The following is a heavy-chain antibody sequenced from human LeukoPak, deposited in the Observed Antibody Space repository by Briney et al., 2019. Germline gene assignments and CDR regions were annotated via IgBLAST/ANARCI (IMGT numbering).Heavy chain of an antibody. D-gene: IGHD6-13*01. J-gene: IGHJ1*01. CDR1: GYSISSGYY. V-gene: IGHV4-38-2*02. CDR3: ARGRMGYSSSWSHPTEYFQH. CDR2: IYHSGNT. Sequence: SETLSLTCTVSGYSISSGYYWGWIRQPPGKGLEWIANIYHSGNTYYNPSLKSRVTISVDTSRNQFSLQLNSVTPEDTAVYYCARGRMGYSSSWSHPTEYFQHWGQGTLVTVSS.